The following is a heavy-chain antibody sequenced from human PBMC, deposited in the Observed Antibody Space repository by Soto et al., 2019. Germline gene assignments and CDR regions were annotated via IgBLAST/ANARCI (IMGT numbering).Heavy chain of an antibody. J-gene: IGHJ5*02. CDR3: AKDPHIVVVTAIPNWFDP. CDR1: GFTFSSYA. D-gene: IGHD2-21*02. V-gene: IGHV3-15*07. CDR2: IKSKTDGGTT. Sequence: GGSLRLSCAASGFTFSSYAMHWVRQAPGKGLEWVGRIKSKTDGGTTDYAAPVKGRFTISRDDSKNTLYLQMNSLKTEDTAVYYCAKDPHIVVVTAIPNWFDPWGQGTLVTVSS.